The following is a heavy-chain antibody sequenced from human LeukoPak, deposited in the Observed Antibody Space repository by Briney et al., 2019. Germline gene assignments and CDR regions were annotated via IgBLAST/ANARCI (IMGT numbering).Heavy chain of an antibody. CDR2: IYTSGST. J-gene: IGHJ3*02. V-gene: IGHV4-38-2*02. Sequence: SETLSLTCTVSGYSISSGYYWGWIRQPPGKGLEWIGRIYTSGSTNYNPSLKSRVTISVDTSKNQFSLKLSSVTAADTAVYYCARGPYYYDGSGAFDIWGQGTMVTVSS. CDR1: GYSISSGYY. CDR3: ARGPYYYDGSGAFDI. D-gene: IGHD3-22*01.